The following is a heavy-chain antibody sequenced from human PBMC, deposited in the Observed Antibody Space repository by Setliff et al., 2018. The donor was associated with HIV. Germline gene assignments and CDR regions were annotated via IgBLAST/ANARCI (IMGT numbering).Heavy chain of an antibody. CDR1: GGVISSYW. J-gene: IGHJ6*03. CDR2: ISYRGST. Sequence: PSETLSLTCTVSGGVISSYWWSWIRQPPGKGLQWIGHISYRGSTNYIPSLKSRVTISVDTLKNQFSLKLSSVTATDTAVYYCARRTSPPSGLYSAYYMDVWGRGTTVTVSS. V-gene: IGHV4-59*08. CDR3: ARRTSPPSGLYSAYYMDV. D-gene: IGHD1-26*01.